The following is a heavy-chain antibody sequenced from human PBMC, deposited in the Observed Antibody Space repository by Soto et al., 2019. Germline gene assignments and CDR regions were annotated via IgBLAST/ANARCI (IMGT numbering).Heavy chain of an antibody. J-gene: IGHJ4*02. CDR3: FLATTGTGPDY. Sequence: QLQLQESGPGLVKPSETLALTCIVSGGSVISTSYYWGWIRQPPGKGLEYIGSIYYRGRTYYNPSLKRRVTISVDTSKNQFSLKLNSVTAADTAVYSCFLATTGTGPDYWGQGTLVAVSS. V-gene: IGHV4-39*01. CDR1: GGSVISTSYY. D-gene: IGHD2-8*02. CDR2: IYYRGRT.